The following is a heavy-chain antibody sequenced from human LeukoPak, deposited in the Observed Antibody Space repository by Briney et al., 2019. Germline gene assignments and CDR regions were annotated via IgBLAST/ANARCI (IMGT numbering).Heavy chain of an antibody. J-gene: IGHJ3*02. D-gene: IGHD2-15*01. V-gene: IGHV3-48*02. CDR1: GFTFSSYN. CDR3: ARGICSGGGCYSSRLAFDI. CDR2: ISSSSNSI. Sequence: GGSLRLSCAASGFTFSSYNMNWVRQAPGKGLEWVSYISSSSNSIYYADSVEGRFTISRDNAKNSLHLQMNSLRDEDTAVYYCARGICSGGGCYSSRLAFDIWGQGTMVTVSS.